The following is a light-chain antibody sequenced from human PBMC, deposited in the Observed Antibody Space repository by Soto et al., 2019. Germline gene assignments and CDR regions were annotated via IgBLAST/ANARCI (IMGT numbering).Light chain of an antibody. CDR2: AVS. CDR1: ESIARH. J-gene: IGKJ5*01. V-gene: IGKV1-39*01. Sequence: DIQMTQSPSSLSASVGDRVTITCRASESIARHLNWYQQRPGKAPKLLIYAVSTLQNGVPSRFXGGGALTDFSLTISNLQPEDFATYYCQQTYSTLSITFGQGTRLEIK. CDR3: QQTYSTLSIT.